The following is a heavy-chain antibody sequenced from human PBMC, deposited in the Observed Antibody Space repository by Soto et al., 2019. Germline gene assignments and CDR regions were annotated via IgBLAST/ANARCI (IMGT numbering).Heavy chain of an antibody. D-gene: IGHD1-26*01. V-gene: IGHV3-23*01. J-gene: IGHJ5*02. CDR3: AKVIVGSTAWFDP. CDR2: ISSSGGST. CDR1: GFTFSSYP. Sequence: EVQLLESGGGLVQPGGSLRLSCAASGFTFSSYPMSWVRQAPGKGLDWISYISSSGGSTYYAASVKGRLTISRANSKNTRYLQMNSLRVEDTAVYYCAKVIVGSTAWFDPWGQGTLVTVSS.